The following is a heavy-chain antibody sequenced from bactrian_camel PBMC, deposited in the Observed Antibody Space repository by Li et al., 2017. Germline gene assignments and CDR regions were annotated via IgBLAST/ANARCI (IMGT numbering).Heavy chain of an antibody. D-gene: IGHD2*01. CDR1: GPVYRHNY. V-gene: IGHV3S54*01. CDR2: IYRGGRTT. CDR3: AAVPFRAGDVRRRRDVRCTLGRDDNY. Sequence: HVQLVESGGGAVQSGGSLRLSCVESGPVYRHNYMAWFRTVTGTEREGVAAIYRGGRTTYYTDSVKGRFAISRDDNQRTIYLQMNSLEPEDTAIYYCAAVPFRAGDVRRRRDVRCTLGRDDNYRGQGTQVTVS. J-gene: IGHJ4*01.